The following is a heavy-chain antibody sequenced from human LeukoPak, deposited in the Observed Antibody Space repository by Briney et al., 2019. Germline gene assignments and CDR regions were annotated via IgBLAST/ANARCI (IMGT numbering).Heavy chain of an antibody. CDR3: ARVNGRLWFGVVDYYYGMDV. V-gene: IGHV1-69*13. CDR1: GGTFSSYA. Sequence: GASLKVSRKASGGTFSSYAISWGRQAPGQGLEWMGGIIPIFGTANYAQKFQGRVTITADESTSTAYMELSSLRSEDTAVYYCARVNGRLWFGVVDYYYGMDVWGQGTTVTVSS. CDR2: IIPIFGTA. J-gene: IGHJ6*02. D-gene: IGHD3-10*01.